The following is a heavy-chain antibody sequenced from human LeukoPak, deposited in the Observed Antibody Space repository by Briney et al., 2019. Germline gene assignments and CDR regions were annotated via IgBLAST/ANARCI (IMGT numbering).Heavy chain of an antibody. V-gene: IGHV4-38-2*01. Sequence: SETLSLTCAVSGYSISSGYYWGWIRQPPGKGLEWIGSIYHSGSTYYNPSLKSRVTISVDTSKNQFSLKLSSVTAADTAVYYCARFRYSYGFEYFDYWGQGTLVTVSS. CDR1: GYSISSGYY. D-gene: IGHD5-18*01. J-gene: IGHJ4*02. CDR3: ARFRYSYGFEYFDY. CDR2: IYHSGST.